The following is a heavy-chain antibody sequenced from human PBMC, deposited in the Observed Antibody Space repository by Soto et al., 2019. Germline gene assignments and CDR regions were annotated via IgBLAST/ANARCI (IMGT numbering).Heavy chain of an antibody. CDR2: IYYSGST. CDR1: GGSISSYY. V-gene: IGHV4-59*01. J-gene: IGHJ4*02. CDR3: ARVGRAWYGVFD. Sequence: PSETLSLTCTVSGGSISSYYWSWIRQPPGKGLEWIGYIYYSGSTNYNPSLKSRVTISVDTSKNQFSLILTSVTASDTAVYYCARVGRAWYGVFDWGQGTLVTVSS. D-gene: IGHD6-19*01.